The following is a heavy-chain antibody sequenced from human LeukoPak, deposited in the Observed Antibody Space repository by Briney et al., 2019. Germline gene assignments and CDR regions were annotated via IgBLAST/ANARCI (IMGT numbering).Heavy chain of an antibody. V-gene: IGHV1-69*04. CDR3: ARGYCSSTSCYIFDY. Sequence: SVKVSCKASGGTFSSYAISWVRQAPGQGLEWMGRIIPILGIANYAQKFQGRVTITTDESTSTAYMELSSLRSEDTAVYYCARGYCSSTSCYIFDYWGQGTLVTVSS. CDR1: GGTFSSYA. CDR2: IIPILGIA. D-gene: IGHD2-2*01. J-gene: IGHJ4*02.